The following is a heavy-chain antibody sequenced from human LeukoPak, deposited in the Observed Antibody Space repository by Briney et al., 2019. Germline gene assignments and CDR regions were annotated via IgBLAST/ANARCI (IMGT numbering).Heavy chain of an antibody. CDR2: IYYSGST. J-gene: IGHJ3*02. D-gene: IGHD3-9*01. V-gene: IGHV4-39*01. CDR1: GGSISSSIYY. CDR3: ARRDYDILTGYLEDAFDI. Sequence: SETLSLTCTVSGGSISSSIYYWGWIRQPPGKGLEWIGSIYYSGSTYYNPSLKSRVTISVDTSKNQFSLKLSSVTAADTAVYYCARRDYDILTGYLEDAFDIWGQGTMVTVSS.